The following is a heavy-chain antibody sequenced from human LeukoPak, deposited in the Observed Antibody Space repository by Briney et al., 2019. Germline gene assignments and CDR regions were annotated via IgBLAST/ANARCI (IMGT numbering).Heavy chain of an antibody. CDR3: ARVDYGDYVAAVDI. J-gene: IGHJ3*02. CDR1: GFQFSNHE. D-gene: IGHD4-17*01. V-gene: IGHV3-53*01. Sequence: GGSLRLSCAASGFQFSNHEMNWVRQVPGKGLEWVSFIYSDNTHYSDSVKGRFTISRDNSKNTLYLQMNSLRAEDTAVYYCARVDYGDYVAAVDIWGRGTMVTVFS. CDR2: IYSDNT.